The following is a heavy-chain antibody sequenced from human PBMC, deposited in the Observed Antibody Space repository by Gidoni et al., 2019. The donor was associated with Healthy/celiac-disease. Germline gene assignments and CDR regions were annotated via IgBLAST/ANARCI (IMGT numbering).Heavy chain of an antibody. J-gene: IGHJ4*02. CDR1: GYTLTELS. D-gene: IGHD3-22*01. CDR2: FDPEDGET. CDR3: ATVEPPYYYDSSGYYG. Sequence: QVQLVQSGAEVKKPGASVKVSCKVSGYTLTELSMHWVRQAPGKGLEWMGGFDPEDGETIYAQKFQGRVTMTEDTSTDTAYMERSSLRSEDTAVYYCATVEPPYYYDSSGYYGWGQGTLVTVSS. V-gene: IGHV1-24*01.